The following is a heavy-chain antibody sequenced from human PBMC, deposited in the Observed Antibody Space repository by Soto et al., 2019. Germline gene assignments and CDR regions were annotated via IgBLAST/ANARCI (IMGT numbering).Heavy chain of an antibody. CDR1: GGSISSGDYY. CDR3: AREYGSGSYYGYYYYGMDV. J-gene: IGHJ6*02. D-gene: IGHD3-10*01. CDR2: IYYSGST. Sequence: SETLSVTWTVSGGSISSGDYYWSWIRQPPGKGLEWIGYIYYSGSTYYNPSLKSRVTISVDTSKNQFSLKLSSVTAADTAVYYCAREYGSGSYYGYYYYGMDVWGQGTTVTVSS. V-gene: IGHV4-30-4*01.